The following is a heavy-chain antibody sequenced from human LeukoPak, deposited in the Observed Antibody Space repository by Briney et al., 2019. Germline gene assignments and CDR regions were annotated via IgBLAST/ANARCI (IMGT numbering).Heavy chain of an antibody. CDR2: IKQDGSDK. Sequence: GDSLRLSCAASGFTFTKYWMTWVRQAPGKGLEWVGNIKQDGSDKNYMDSVKGRFTISRDNTKNSVYLQMSSLRAEDTAVYYCAKDQQLEPFHYWGRGTLVTVSS. V-gene: IGHV3-7*01. CDR1: GFTFTKYW. CDR3: AKDQQLEPFHY. J-gene: IGHJ4*02. D-gene: IGHD1-1*01.